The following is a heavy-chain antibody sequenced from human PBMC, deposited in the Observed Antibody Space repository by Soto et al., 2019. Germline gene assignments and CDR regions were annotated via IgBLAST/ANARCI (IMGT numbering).Heavy chain of an antibody. CDR1: GFTFSSYG. D-gene: IGHD3-9*01. J-gene: IGHJ4*02. CDR2: ISYDGSNK. CDR3: AKAREEGYDIVTGYPSPADY. V-gene: IGHV3-30*18. Sequence: GGSLRLSCAASGFTFSSYGMHWFRQAPGKELEWVAVISYDGSNKYYADSVKGRFTISRDNSKNTLYLQMNSLRAEDTAVYYCAKAREEGYDIVTGYPSPADYCGQGTPVTVAS.